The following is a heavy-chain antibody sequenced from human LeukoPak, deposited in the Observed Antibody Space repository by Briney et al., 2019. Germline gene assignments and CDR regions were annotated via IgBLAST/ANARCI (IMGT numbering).Heavy chain of an antibody. V-gene: IGHV4-59*08. CDR1: GGSISSYY. CDR2: IYYSGST. CDR3: ARHRQSRVFWGSGSYNNWFDP. Sequence: SETLSLTCTVSGGSISSYYWSWIRQPPGKGLEWIGYIYYSGSTNYNPSLKSRVTTSVDTSKNQFSLKLSSVTAADTAVYYCARHRQSRVFWGSGSYNNWFDPWGQGTLVTVSS. D-gene: IGHD3-10*01. J-gene: IGHJ5*02.